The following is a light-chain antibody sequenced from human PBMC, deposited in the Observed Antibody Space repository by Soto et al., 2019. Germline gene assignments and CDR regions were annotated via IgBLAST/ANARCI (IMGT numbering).Light chain of an antibody. CDR3: SSYTSKSTPHYV. CDR1: SSDVVGYNY. V-gene: IGLV2-14*01. CDR2: DVS. Sequence: QSVLTQPASVSGSPGQSITISCTGTSSDVVGYNYVSWYQQHPGKAPKLMIYDVSNRPSGVSDRFSGSKSGNTASLTISGLQAEDEADYYCSSYTSKSTPHYVFGTGTKVTVL. J-gene: IGLJ1*01.